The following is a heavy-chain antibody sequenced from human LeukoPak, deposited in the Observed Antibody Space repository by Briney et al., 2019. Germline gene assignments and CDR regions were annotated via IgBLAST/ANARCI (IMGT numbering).Heavy chain of an antibody. V-gene: IGHV3-NL1*01. D-gene: IGHD6-13*01. Sequence: PGRSLTLSCVASGFTFSNSGMHWVRQAPGKGLEWVSVIYSGGSTYYADSVKGRFTISRDNAKNTLYLQMNSLRAEDTAIYYCVPADKQWGQGTLVTVSS. CDR1: GFTFSNSG. J-gene: IGHJ4*02. CDR3: VPADKQ. CDR2: IYSGGST.